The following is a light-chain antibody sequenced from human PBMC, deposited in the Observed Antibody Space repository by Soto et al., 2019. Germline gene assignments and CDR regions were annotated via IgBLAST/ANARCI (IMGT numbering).Light chain of an antibody. CDR1: QNVNNNY. V-gene: IGKV3-20*01. Sequence: EIVLTQSPGTLSLSPGERATLSCRASQNVNNNYLAWYQQKPGQAPRLLIYGASRRATDIPDRFSGSGSGTDFTLTISRLEPEDSAVYSCQQYGSAPFTFGGGTKVEIK. CDR2: GAS. J-gene: IGKJ4*01. CDR3: QQYGSAPFT.